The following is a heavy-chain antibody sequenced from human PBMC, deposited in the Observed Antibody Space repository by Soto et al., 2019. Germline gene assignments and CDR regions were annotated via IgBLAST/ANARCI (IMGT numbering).Heavy chain of an antibody. CDR1: GFTFSSYA. J-gene: IGHJ4*02. CDR3: AKDSYTYYYDSSGPQVFDY. D-gene: IGHD3-22*01. Sequence: GGSLRLSCAASGFTFSSYAMSWVRQAPGKGLEWVSAISGSGGSTYYADSVMGRFTISRDNSKNTLYLQMNSLRAEDTAVYYCAKDSYTYYYDSSGPQVFDYWGQGTLVTVSS. CDR2: ISGSGGST. V-gene: IGHV3-23*01.